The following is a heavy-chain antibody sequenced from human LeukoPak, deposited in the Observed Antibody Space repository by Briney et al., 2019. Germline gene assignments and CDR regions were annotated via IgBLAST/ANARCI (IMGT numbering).Heavy chain of an antibody. CDR2: IIPIFGTA. Sequence: ASVKVSCKASGGTFSSYANSWVRQAPGQGLEWMGRIIPIFGTANYAQKFQGRVTITTDESTSTAYMGLSSLRSEDTAVYYCARAGGGTDFLYPNDYWGRGTLVTVSS. J-gene: IGHJ4*02. CDR3: ARAGGGTDFLYPNDY. D-gene: IGHD2-15*01. CDR1: GGTFSSYA. V-gene: IGHV1-69*05.